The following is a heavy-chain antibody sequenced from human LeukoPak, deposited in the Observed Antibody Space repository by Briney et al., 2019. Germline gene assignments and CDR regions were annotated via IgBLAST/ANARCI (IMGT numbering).Heavy chain of an antibody. J-gene: IGHJ6*03. CDR3: ARGIGSGSYPYYYYYMDV. V-gene: IGHV3-48*03. CDR2: ISTSGSTK. D-gene: IGHD3-10*01. CDR1: GFTFSSYE. Sequence: QPGGSLRLSCAASGFTFSSYEMNWVRQAPGKGLEWVSYISTSGSTKYYADSVKGRLTISRDNAKNSLYLQMSSLRAEDTAVYYCARGIGSGSYPYYYYYMDVWGKGTTVTVSS.